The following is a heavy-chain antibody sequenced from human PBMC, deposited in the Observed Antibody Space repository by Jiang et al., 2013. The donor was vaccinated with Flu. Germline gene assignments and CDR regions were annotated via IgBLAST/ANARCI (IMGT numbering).Heavy chain of an antibody. CDR3: ARHEIDFEYSSLGNY. D-gene: IGHD6-6*01. V-gene: IGHV5-10-1*01. CDR2: IDPSDSYT. Sequence: GAEVKKPGESLRISCKGSGYSFTSYWISWVRQMPGKGLEWMGRIDPSDSYTNYSPTFQGHVTISVDKSVSTAYLRWRSLKASDTAMYFCARHEIDFEYSSLGNYWGQGTLVTVSS. J-gene: IGHJ4*02. CDR1: GYSFTSYW.